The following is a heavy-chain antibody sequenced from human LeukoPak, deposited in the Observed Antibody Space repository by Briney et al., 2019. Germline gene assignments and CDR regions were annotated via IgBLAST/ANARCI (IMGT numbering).Heavy chain of an antibody. D-gene: IGHD3-22*01. CDR2: INPNSGGT. CDR1: GYTFTGYY. Sequence: GASVKVSCKASGYTFTGYYMHWVRQAPGQGLEWMGWINPNSGGTNYAQKFQGRVTMTRDTSIRTAYMELSRLRSDDTAVYYCARVDDSSGYSFDYWGQGTLVTVSS. J-gene: IGHJ4*02. V-gene: IGHV1-2*02. CDR3: ARVDDSSGYSFDY.